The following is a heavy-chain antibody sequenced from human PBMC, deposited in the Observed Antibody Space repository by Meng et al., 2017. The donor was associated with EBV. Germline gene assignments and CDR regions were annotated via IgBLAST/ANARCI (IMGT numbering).Heavy chain of an antibody. V-gene: IGHV4-39*07. CDR3: ARAYGDDILTGYYHIDY. CDR2: IYYSGST. J-gene: IGHJ4*02. D-gene: IGHD3-9*01. CDR1: GGSISSSIYY. Sequence: QLQLQEPGPGLVKPSETLSLTCTVSGGSISSSIYYWGWIRQPPGKGLEWIGSIYYSGSTYYNPSLKSRVTISVDTSKNQFSLKLSSVTAADTAVYYCARAYGDDILTGYYHIDYWGQGTLVTVSS.